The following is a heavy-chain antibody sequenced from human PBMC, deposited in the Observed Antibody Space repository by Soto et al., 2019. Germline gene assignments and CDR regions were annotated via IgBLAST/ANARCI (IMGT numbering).Heavy chain of an antibody. D-gene: IGHD2-21*02. Sequence: GASVKVSCKASGGTSSSYAISWVRQAPGQGLEWMGGIIPIFGTANYAQKFQGRVTITADKSTSTAYMELSSLRSEDTAVYYCARAGYCGGDCYPRFDPWGQGTLVTVSS. J-gene: IGHJ5*02. CDR1: GGTSSSYA. CDR3: ARAGYCGGDCYPRFDP. CDR2: IIPIFGTA. V-gene: IGHV1-69*06.